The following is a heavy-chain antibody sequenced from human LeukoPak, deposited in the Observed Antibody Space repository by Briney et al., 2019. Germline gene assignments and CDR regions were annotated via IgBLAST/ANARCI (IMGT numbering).Heavy chain of an antibody. J-gene: IGHJ4*02. V-gene: IGHV1-18*01. CDR1: GYSFTTYG. CDR2: ISGYNGDT. D-gene: IGHD4-17*01. CDR3: ARDPLADAYTDYDFFDS. Sequence: ASVKVSCKTSGYSFTTYGVRWVRQAPGQRREWIAWISGYNGDTNYIQKLQGRVTLTADTSTNTAYMELRSLRSDDAAVYYCARDPLADAYTDYDFFDSWGQGTLVTVSS.